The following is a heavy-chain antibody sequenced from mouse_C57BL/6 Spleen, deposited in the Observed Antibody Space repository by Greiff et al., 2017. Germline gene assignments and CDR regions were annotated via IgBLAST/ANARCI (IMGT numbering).Heavy chain of an antibody. CDR2: ISYDGSN. D-gene: IGHD1-1*01. J-gene: IGHJ2*01. Sequence: EVQLQQSGPGLVKPSQSLSLTCSVTGYSITSGYYWNWIRQFPGNKLEWMGYISYDGSNNYNPSLKNRISITRDTSKNQFFLKLNSVTTEDTATYYCAEGDYYGSSYLFDYWGQGTTLTVSS. CDR3: AEGDYYGSSYLFDY. CDR1: GYSITSGYY. V-gene: IGHV3-6*01.